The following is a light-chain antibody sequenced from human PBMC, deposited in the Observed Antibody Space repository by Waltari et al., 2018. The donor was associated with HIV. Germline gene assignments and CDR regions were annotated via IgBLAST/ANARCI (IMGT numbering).Light chain of an antibody. Sequence: SYELTQPPSVSVSPGQTANIACSGYKLGDQFVCWYQHKSGQSPVLFIYHDDDRPSGIPERFSGSNSGDTATLTISGTQPMDEADYYCQAWDSGSNWVFGGGTRLTVL. V-gene: IGLV3-1*01. J-gene: IGLJ3*02. CDR1: KLGDQF. CDR2: HDD. CDR3: QAWDSGSNWV.